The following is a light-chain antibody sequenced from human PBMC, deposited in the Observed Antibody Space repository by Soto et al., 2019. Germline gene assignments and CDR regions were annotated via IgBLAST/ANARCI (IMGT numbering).Light chain of an antibody. V-gene: IGKV1-5*03. Sequence: DIQMTQSPSTLSASVGDRVTITCRASQSISTWLAWYQQKPGKPPKLLIYKASILENGVPSRFSGSGSGTEFTLTISSLQPDDFATYYCQQYDNYPLTFGGGTRLEIK. CDR2: KAS. J-gene: IGKJ5*01. CDR1: QSISTW. CDR3: QQYDNYPLT.